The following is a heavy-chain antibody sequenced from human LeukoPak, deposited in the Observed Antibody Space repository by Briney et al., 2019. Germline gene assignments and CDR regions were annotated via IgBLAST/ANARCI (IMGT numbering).Heavy chain of an antibody. V-gene: IGHV3-30*04. CDR3: ARGELTKVWGRKIGTDV. D-gene: IGHD3-16*01. CDR1: GFTFCSYA. CDR2: ISYDGSNR. Sequence: GRSLRLSCAAPGFTFCSYAMHWVRQAPGKGLGWVAHISYDGSNRYYAESVKGRFTISRDNSKKTLYLQMNSLRSEDTAVYYCARGELTKVWGRKIGTDVWGKGTTVTVSS. J-gene: IGHJ6*04.